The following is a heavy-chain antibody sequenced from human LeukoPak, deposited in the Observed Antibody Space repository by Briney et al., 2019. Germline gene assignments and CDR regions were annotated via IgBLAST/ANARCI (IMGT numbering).Heavy chain of an antibody. D-gene: IGHD5-24*01. CDR1: GFTFSDCA. V-gene: IGHV3-23*01. J-gene: IGHJ3*02. CDR2: IRGSGGTT. Sequence: PGGSLRLSCAASGFTFSDCAMSWVSQAPGKGLEWVSGIRGSGGTTYYADSLKGRITISRDNSRNTLYLQMSSLRAEDAAVYYCATSRDPPGRGAFDTWGQGTMVTVSS. CDR3: ATSRDPPGRGAFDT.